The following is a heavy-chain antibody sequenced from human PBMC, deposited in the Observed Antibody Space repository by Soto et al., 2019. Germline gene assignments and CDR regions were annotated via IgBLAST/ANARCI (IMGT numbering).Heavy chain of an antibody. CDR2: IIPILGIA. V-gene: IGHV1-69*02. D-gene: IGHD1-1*01. Sequence: WASVKVSCKASGGTFSSYTISWVRQAPGQGLEWMGRIIPILGIANYAQKFQGRVTVTADKSTSTAYMELSSLRSEDTAVYYCASWYNWNDSTFDYWGQGTLVTVSS. CDR1: GGTFSSYT. J-gene: IGHJ4*02. CDR3: ASWYNWNDSTFDY.